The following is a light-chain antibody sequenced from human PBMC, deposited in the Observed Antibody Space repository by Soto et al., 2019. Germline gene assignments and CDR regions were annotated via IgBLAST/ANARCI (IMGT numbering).Light chain of an antibody. CDR2: HAS. V-gene: IGKV3-11*01. CDR3: QQRGHWPT. CDR1: QSVSNY. J-gene: IGKJ5*01. Sequence: EIVLTQSPATLSLSPGDRAILSCRASQSVSNYVAWYQHKSGQVPRLLIYHASNRASGIPARFSGSGSGTDFTLTISSLEPEDFAVYFCQQRGHWPTFGQGTRLEMK.